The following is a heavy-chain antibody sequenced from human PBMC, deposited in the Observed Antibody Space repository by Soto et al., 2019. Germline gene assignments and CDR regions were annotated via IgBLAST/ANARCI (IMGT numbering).Heavy chain of an antibody. J-gene: IGHJ6*02. CDR2: INHSGST. D-gene: IGHD1-26*01. CDR3: ARDRRVGGATTYYYGMAV. V-gene: IGHV4-34*01. CDR1: GGSFSVYY. Sequence: SETLALTFAFYGGSFSVYYWIWILQPPVKGLEWIGEINHSGSTNYNPSLKSRVTISVDTSKNQFSLKLSSVTAADTAVYYCARDRRVGGATTYYYGMAVWGQGTTVTVSS.